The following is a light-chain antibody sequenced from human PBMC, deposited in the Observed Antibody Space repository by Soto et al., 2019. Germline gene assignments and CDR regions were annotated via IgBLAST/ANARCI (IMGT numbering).Light chain of an antibody. CDR1: QGIRNG. CDR3: LQDYNYPYT. CDR2: AAS. Sequence: AIQMTQSPSSLSASVGDRVTITCRASQGIRNGLGWYQQKPGQAPKLLIYAASILQIGVPSRFSGSGSGTDFTLTISSLQPEDFATYYCLQDYNYPYTLGQGTKLEIK. J-gene: IGKJ2*01. V-gene: IGKV1-6*01.